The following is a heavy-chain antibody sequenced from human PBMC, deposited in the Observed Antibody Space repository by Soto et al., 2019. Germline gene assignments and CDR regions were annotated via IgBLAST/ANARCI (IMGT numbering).Heavy chain of an antibody. J-gene: IGHJ4*02. V-gene: IGHV4-30-4*02. D-gene: IGHD3-22*01. Sequence: SETLSLTCTVSGGSISSGGYYLTWIRQHPGKGLEWIGYIYYTGSAYYNPSLKSRVTISVDTSKNQFSLKLSSVTAADTAVYYCARKGRDSSGYFIDYWGQGNLVTVSS. CDR2: IYYTGSA. CDR3: ARKGRDSSGYFIDY. CDR1: GGSISSGGYY.